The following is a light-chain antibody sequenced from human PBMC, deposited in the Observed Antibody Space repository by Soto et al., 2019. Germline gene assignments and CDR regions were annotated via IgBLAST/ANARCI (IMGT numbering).Light chain of an antibody. J-gene: IGKJ4*01. V-gene: IGKV3-11*01. CDR2: DAS. Sequence: EIVLMQSPATLSLSPGERATLSCRASQSVSSYLAWYQQKPGQAPRLLIYDASNRATGIPARFSGSGSGTDFTLTISSLEPEDFAVYYCQQRSNWLLTFGGGTKVDI. CDR3: QQRSNWLLT. CDR1: QSVSSY.